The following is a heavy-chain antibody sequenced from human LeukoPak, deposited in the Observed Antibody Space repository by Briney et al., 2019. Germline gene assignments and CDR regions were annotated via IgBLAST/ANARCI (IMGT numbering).Heavy chain of an antibody. Sequence: GVSVKVSCKASGYTFTSYYMHWVRQAPGQGLEWVGIINPSGRSTTYAQKFQGRVTITRDTSTSTVYMELGSLRSEDTAVYYCARERVDAYYYAMDVWGQGTTVIVFS. CDR1: GYTFTSYY. V-gene: IGHV1-46*01. J-gene: IGHJ6*02. D-gene: IGHD2-15*01. CDR2: INPSGRST. CDR3: ARERVDAYYYAMDV.